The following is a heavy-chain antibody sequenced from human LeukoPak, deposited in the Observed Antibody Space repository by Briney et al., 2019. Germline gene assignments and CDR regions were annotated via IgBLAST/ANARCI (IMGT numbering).Heavy chain of an antibody. CDR2: ISSSGNTI. D-gene: IGHD6-13*01. CDR1: GFTFSSYE. CDR3: ARGVVAAAGTFDY. V-gene: IGHV3-48*03. J-gene: IGHJ4*02. Sequence: PGRSLRLSCAASGFTFSSYEMNWVRQAPGKGLEWVSYISSSGNTIYYADSVKGRFTISRDNAKNSLYLQMNSLRAEDTAVYYCARGVVAAAGTFDYWGQGTLVTVSS.